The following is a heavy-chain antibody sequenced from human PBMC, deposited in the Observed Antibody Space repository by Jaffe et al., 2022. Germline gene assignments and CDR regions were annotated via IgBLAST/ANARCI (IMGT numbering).Heavy chain of an antibody. CDR2: IKQDGSES. D-gene: IGHD5-18*01. J-gene: IGHJ4*02. CDR3: AGGYGWEIES. Sequence: EVQLVESGGGLVQPGGSLRLSCEASDSTFSGYWMNWVRQAPGKGLEWVAIIKQDGSESLYEDAVRGRFAISRDNGRKTLYLQMNNLRTEDTALYYCAGGYGWEIESWGQGTLVTVSS. V-gene: IGHV3-7*01. CDR1: DSTFSGYW.